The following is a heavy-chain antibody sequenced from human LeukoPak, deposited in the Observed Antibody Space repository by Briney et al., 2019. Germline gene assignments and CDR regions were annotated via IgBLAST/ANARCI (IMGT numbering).Heavy chain of an antibody. CDR1: GSSISSYY. J-gene: IGHJ4*02. CDR2: IYTSGST. D-gene: IGHD6-13*01. V-gene: IGHV4-4*07. Sequence: PSETLSLTCTVSGSSISSYYWSWIRQPAGKGLEWIGRIYTSGSTNYNPSLKSRVTMSVDTSKNQFSLKLSSVTAADTAVYYCARGSHSSSWYYFDYWGQGTLVTVSS. CDR3: ARGSHSSSWYYFDY.